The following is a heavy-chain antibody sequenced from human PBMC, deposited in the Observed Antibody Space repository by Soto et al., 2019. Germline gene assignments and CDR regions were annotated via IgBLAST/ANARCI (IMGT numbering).Heavy chain of an antibody. Sequence: PGGSLRLSCAASGFTFRSYGMHWVRQAPGKGLEWVAVISYDGSNKYYADSVKGRFTISRDNSKNTLYLQMNSLRAEDTAVYYCAKDLPVPQWYFDYWGQGTLVTVSS. CDR2: ISYDGSNK. CDR3: AKDLPVPQWYFDY. CDR1: GFTFRSYG. D-gene: IGHD6-19*01. J-gene: IGHJ4*02. V-gene: IGHV3-30*18.